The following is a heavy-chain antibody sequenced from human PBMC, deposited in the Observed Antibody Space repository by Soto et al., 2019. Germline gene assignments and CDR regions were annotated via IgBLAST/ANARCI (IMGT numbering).Heavy chain of an antibody. CDR2: MNPNSANT. CDR3: ARGQSSSWTGGYYYYYGMDV. Sequence: ASVKVSCKASGYTFTSYDINWVRQATGQGLEWMGWMNPNSANTGYAQKFQGRVTMTRNTSISTAYMELSSLRSEDTAVYYCARGQSSSWTGGYYYYYGMDVWGQGTTVTVSS. V-gene: IGHV1-8*01. J-gene: IGHJ6*02. CDR1: GYTFTSYD. D-gene: IGHD6-13*01.